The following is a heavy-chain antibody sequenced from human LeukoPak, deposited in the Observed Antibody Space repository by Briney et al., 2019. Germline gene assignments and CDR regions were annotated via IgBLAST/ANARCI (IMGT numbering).Heavy chain of an antibody. J-gene: IGHJ4*02. V-gene: IGHV3-33*01. D-gene: IGHD5-24*01. CDR3: ARINGAAYNIGY. CDR1: GFTFSSHG. CDR2: IWYDGGNK. Sequence: GGSLRLSCAASGFTFSSHGMHWVRQAPGKGLEWVVVIWYDGGNKYYADSVKGRFTISRDNSKNTLFLQMNSLRAEDTAVYYCARINGAAYNIGYWGQGTLVTVSS.